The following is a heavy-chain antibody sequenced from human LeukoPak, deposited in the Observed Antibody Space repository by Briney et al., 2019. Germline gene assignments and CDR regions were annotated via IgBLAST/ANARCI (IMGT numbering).Heavy chain of an antibody. J-gene: IGHJ4*02. CDR2: ISAYNGNT. CDR1: GYTFTSYG. D-gene: IGHD3-22*01. V-gene: IGHV1-18*01. CDR3: ARVVGYYDSSGYYYIPDY. Sequence: GASVKVSCKASGYTFTSYGISWVRQAPGQGLERMGWISAYNGNTNYAQKLQGRVTMTTDTSTSTAYMELRSLRSDDTAVYYCARVVGYYDSSGYYYIPDYWGQGTLVTVSS.